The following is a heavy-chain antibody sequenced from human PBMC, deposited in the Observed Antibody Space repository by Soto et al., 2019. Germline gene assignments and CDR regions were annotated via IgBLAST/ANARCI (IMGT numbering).Heavy chain of an antibody. Sequence: QVQLQESGPGLVKPSETLSLTCTVSGGSISSYYWSWIRQPPVKGLEWIGDIDYSGTTKYNPSLKSRVTMSVYASKNQVSLKLSSVTAADTDVYYCARRYGYSFDYWGQGTLVTVS. D-gene: IGHD5-18*01. CDR1: GGSISSYY. V-gene: IGHV4-59*08. J-gene: IGHJ4*02. CDR2: IDYSGTT. CDR3: ARRYGYSFDY.